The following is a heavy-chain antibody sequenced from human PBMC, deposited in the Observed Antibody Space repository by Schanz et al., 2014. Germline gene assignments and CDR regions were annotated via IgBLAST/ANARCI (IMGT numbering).Heavy chain of an antibody. Sequence: QVQLVQSWAEVKGPGASVKVSCKASGGTFSTYTISWVRQAPGQGLEWMGWMNPNSGDTGYPRKFQDRVTMTRNTSISTAYMELNSLTSEDTAVYYCARVSMEFERGKSYYYYMDVWGRGTTVTVSS. V-gene: IGHV1-8*02. CDR2: MNPNSGDT. CDR1: GGTFSTYT. CDR3: ARVSMEFERGKSYYYYMDV. D-gene: IGHD3-10*01. J-gene: IGHJ6*03.